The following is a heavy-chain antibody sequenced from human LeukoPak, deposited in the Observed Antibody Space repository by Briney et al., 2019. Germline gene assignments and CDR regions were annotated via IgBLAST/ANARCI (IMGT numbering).Heavy chain of an antibody. CDR3: AKDLRFGDSPGNRFDY. D-gene: IGHD3-10*01. CDR2: ISSSGGTI. CDR1: GFTFSSYE. J-gene: IGHJ4*02. V-gene: IGHV3-48*03. Sequence: PGGSLRLSCAASGFTFSSYEMNWVRQAPGKGLEWVSYISSSGGTIYYADSVKGRFSISRDNAKNSLFLQMNSLRAEDTAVYYCAKDLRFGDSPGNRFDYWGQGTLVTVSS.